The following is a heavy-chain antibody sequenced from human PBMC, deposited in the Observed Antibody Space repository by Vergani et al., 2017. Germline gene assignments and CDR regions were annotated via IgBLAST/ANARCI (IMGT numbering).Heavy chain of an antibody. CDR1: EYSFSAFY. D-gene: IGHD2-2*01. CDR3: ARMGNCITTNSYDHPS. Sequence: QVQLVQSGAEVKKPGASVKVSCKASEYSFSAFYIHWVRQAPGQGLEWMGWINPNNGGSNYAQKFQDRVTMTRDTSITTAYMELSRLRSDDTAVYYCARMGNCITTNSYDHPSWGQGTLVTVSS. J-gene: IGHJ5*02. V-gene: IGHV1-2*02. CDR2: INPNNGGS.